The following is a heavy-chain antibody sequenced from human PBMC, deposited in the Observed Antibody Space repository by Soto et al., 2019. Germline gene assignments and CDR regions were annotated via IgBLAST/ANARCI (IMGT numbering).Heavy chain of an antibody. J-gene: IGHJ4*02. CDR1: GGSISSGDYY. CDR2: IYYSGST. V-gene: IGHV4-30-4*01. Sequence: SETLSLTCTVSGGSISSGDYYWSWIRQPPGKGLEWTGYIYYSGSTYYNPSLKSRVTISVDTSKNQFSLKLSSVTAADTAVYYCARVTGDDYDTFDYWGQGTLVTVSS. CDR3: ARVTGDDYDTFDY. D-gene: IGHD7-27*01.